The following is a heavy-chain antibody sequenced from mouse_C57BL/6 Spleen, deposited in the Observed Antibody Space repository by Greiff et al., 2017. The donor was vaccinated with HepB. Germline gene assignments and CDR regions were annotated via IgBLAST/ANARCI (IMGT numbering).Heavy chain of an antibody. CDR2: INPNNGGT. J-gene: IGHJ4*01. V-gene: IGHV1-26*01. D-gene: IGHD1-1*01. CDR3: ARRGTTYGSSSYYAMDY. CDR1: GYTFTDYY. Sequence: EVQLQQSGPELVKPGASVKISCKASGYTFTDYYMNWVKQSHGKSLEWIGDINPNNGGTSYNQKFKGKATLTVDKSSSTAYMELRSLTSEDSAVYYCARRGTTYGSSSYYAMDYWGQGTSVTVSS.